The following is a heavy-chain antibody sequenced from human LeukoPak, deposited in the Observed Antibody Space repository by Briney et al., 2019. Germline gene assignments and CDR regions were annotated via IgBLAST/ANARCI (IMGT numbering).Heavy chain of an antibody. CDR2: IRSKAYGGTT. D-gene: IGHD6-19*01. CDR1: GFTFGDYA. Sequence: GGSLRLSCTASGFTFGDYAMSWVRQAPGKGLEWVGFIRSKAYGGTTEYAASVKGRFTISRDDSKSIACLQMNSLKTEDTAVYYCTRDRYSSGWYVWLDDYWGQGTLVTVSS. J-gene: IGHJ4*02. CDR3: TRDRYSSGWYVWLDDY. V-gene: IGHV3-49*04.